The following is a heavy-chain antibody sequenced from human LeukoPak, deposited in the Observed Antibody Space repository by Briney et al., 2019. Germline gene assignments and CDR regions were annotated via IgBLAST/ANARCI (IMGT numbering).Heavy chain of an antibody. CDR1: GFTFGDYA. Sequence: GESLRLSCTASGFTFGDYAMSWFRQAPGKGLEWVGFIRSKAYGGTTEYAASVKGRFTISRDDSKSIAYLQMNSLKTEDTAVYYCTRSSFDWTDWFDPWGQGTLVTVSS. D-gene: IGHD3-9*01. CDR2: IRSKAYGGTT. CDR3: TRSSFDWTDWFDP. V-gene: IGHV3-49*03. J-gene: IGHJ5*02.